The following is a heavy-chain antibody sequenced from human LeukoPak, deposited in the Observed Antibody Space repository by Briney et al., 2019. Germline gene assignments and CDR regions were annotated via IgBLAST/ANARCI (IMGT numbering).Heavy chain of an antibody. Sequence: ASVKVSCKASGYTFTSYDINWVRQATGQGLEWMGWMNPNSGNTGYAQKFQGRVTMTRNTSISTAYMELSSLRSEDTAVYYCARSHYYDSSGYYYGLDYWGQGTLVTVSS. J-gene: IGHJ4*02. CDR3: ARSHYYDSSGYYYGLDY. CDR1: GYTFTSYD. V-gene: IGHV1-8*01. D-gene: IGHD3-22*01. CDR2: MNPNSGNT.